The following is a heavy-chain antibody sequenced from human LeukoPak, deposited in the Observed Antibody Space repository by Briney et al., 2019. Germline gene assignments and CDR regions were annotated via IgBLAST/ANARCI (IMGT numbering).Heavy chain of an antibody. CDR1: GGSISSSSFSSSSYC. CDR2: IYYSGST. CDR3: ARSELGGSWGLWFPNWFDP. Sequence: SETLSLTCTVSGGSISSSSFSSSSYCWGWIRQPPGKGLEWIGSIYYSGSTYYNPSLKSRVTISIDTSKNQFSLKLSSVTAADTAVYYCARSELGGSWGLWFPNWFDPWGQGTLVTVSS. D-gene: IGHD5-18*01. J-gene: IGHJ5*02. V-gene: IGHV4-39*07.